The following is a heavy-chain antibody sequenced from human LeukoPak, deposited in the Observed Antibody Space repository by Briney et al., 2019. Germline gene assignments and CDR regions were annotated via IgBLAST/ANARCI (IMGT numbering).Heavy chain of an antibody. Sequence: SVKVSCKASGGTFSSYATSWVRQAPGQGLEWMGRIIPIFGTANDAQKFQGRATITTDESTSTAYMALSSLRSEDTAVYSCAREGYVTRYNTHWFDPWGQGTLVTVSS. V-gene: IGHV1-69*05. CDR2: IIPIFGTA. CDR3: AREGYVTRYNTHWFDP. D-gene: IGHD4-23*01. CDR1: GGTFSSYA. J-gene: IGHJ5*02.